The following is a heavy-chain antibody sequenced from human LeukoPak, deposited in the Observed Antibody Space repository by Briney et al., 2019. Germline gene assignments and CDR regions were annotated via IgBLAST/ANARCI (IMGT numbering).Heavy chain of an antibody. D-gene: IGHD6-13*01. CDR3: AKSPPPWQQLDP. V-gene: IGHV3-53*01. CDR2: IYSGGST. CDR1: GFTVSSNY. J-gene: IGHJ5*02. Sequence: GGSLRLSCAASGFTVSSNYMSWVRQAPGKGLEWASVIYSGGSTYYADSVKGRFTISRDNSKNTLYLQMNSLRAEDTAVYYCAKSPPPWQQLDPWGQGTLVTVSS.